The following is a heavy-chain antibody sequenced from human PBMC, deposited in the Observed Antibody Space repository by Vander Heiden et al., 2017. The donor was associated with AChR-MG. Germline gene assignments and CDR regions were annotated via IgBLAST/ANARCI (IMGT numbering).Heavy chain of an antibody. CDR1: GFTFSRHA. J-gene: IGHJ4*02. CDR2: ISGSGGST. CDR3: AKQSITIFGVVIILGTWIDY. D-gene: IGHD3-3*01. Sequence: EVQLLESGGGLVQPGGSLRLSCAAPGFTFSRHAMRGVRQAPGKGLEWVSAISGSGGSTYYADSVKGRFTISRDNSKNTLYLQMNSLRAEDTAVYYCAKQSITIFGVVIILGTWIDYWGQGTLVTVSS. V-gene: IGHV3-23*01.